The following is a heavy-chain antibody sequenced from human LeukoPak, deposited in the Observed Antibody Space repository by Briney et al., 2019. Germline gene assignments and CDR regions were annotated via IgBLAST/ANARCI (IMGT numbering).Heavy chain of an antibody. V-gene: IGHV3-9*01. D-gene: IGHD3-10*01. J-gene: IGHJ4*02. Sequence: TGGSLRLSCEASGFTFDDYAMHWARQAPGKGLEWVSGISWNSGSMGYADSVKGRFTISRDNAKNSLYLQMNSLRAEDTALYYCAKARLWLDYFDYWGQGTLVTVSS. CDR2: ISWNSGSM. CDR3: AKARLWLDYFDY. CDR1: GFTFDDYA.